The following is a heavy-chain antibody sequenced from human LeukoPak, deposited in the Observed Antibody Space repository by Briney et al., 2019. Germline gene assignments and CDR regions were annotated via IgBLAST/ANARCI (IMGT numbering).Heavy chain of an antibody. J-gene: IGHJ4*02. CDR3: ARGPLGD. CDR2: IRYDGSNK. V-gene: IGHV3-30*02. CDR1: GFTFSSYG. D-gene: IGHD7-27*01. Sequence: GGSLRLSCAASGFTFSSYGMHWVRQAPGKGLEGVAFIRYDGSNKYYADSVKGRFTISRDNSKNTLYLKMNSLRSEDTAVYYCARGPLGDWGQGTLVTVSS.